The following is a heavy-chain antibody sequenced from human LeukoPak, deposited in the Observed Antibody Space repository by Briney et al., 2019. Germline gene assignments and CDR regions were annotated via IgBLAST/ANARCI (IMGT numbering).Heavy chain of an antibody. D-gene: IGHD5-24*01. J-gene: IGHJ6*03. Sequence: GGSLRLSCAASGFTFSSYAMNWVRQAPGKGLEWVSSISSSISYIYYADPVKGRYTISRDNAKNSLYLQMNSLRAEDTAVYYCARVGTRMVTIVAPYYMDVWGKGTTVTVSS. CDR1: GFTFSSYA. CDR3: ARVGTRMVTIVAPYYMDV. CDR2: ISSSISYI. V-gene: IGHV3-21*01.